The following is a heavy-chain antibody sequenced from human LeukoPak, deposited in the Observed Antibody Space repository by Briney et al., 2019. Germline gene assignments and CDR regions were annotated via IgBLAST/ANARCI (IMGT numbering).Heavy chain of an antibody. D-gene: IGHD6-19*01. CDR1: GYTFTSYY. Sequence: PVASVKVSCKASGYTFTSYYMHWVRQAPGQGLEWMGIINPSGGSTSYAQKFQGRVTMTRDMSTSTVYMEPSSLRSEDTAVYYCARAIAVAGLGDWGQGTLVTVSS. J-gene: IGHJ4*02. CDR2: INPSGGST. CDR3: ARAIAVAGLGD. V-gene: IGHV1-46*01.